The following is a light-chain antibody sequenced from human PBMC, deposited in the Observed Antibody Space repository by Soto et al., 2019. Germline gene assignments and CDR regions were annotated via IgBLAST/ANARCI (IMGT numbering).Light chain of an antibody. CDR1: QSISTS. J-gene: IGKJ1*01. CDR2: KAS. CDR3: QHYNSSSRT. V-gene: IGKV1-5*03. Sequence: IRMTQSPSTLSASVGDRVTMTCRASQSISTSLAWYQHKPGKAPKLLIYKASTLQSGVASRFSGSGSGTEFTLTTSSRLPDDFATYYCQHYNSSSRTFVQGTKVEIK.